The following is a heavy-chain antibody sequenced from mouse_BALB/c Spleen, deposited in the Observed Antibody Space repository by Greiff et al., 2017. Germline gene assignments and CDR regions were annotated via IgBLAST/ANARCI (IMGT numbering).Heavy chain of an antibody. V-gene: IGHV14-3*02. CDR1: GFNIKDTY. J-gene: IGHJ2*01. Sequence: VQLQQSGAELVKPGASVKLSCTASGFNIKDTYMHWVKQRPEQGLEWIGRIDPANGNTKYDPKFQGKATITADTSSNTAYQQLSSLTSEDTAVYYCARLVHLDDWGQGTTLTVSS. D-gene: IGHD1-1*02. CDR2: IDPANGNT. CDR3: ARLVHLDD.